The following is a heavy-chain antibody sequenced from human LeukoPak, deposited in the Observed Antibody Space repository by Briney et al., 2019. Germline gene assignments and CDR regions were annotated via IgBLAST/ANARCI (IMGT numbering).Heavy chain of an antibody. D-gene: IGHD4-17*01. CDR1: GGSISSSSYY. CDR3: ASLTTNRNYYYYGMDV. Sequence: SETLSLTCTVSGGSISSSSYYWGWIRQPPGKGLEWIGSIYYSGSTYYNPSLKSRVTISVDTSKNQFSLTLSSVTAADTAVYXCASLTTNRNYYYYGMDVWGQGTTVTVSS. CDR2: IYYSGST. V-gene: IGHV4-39*01. J-gene: IGHJ6*02.